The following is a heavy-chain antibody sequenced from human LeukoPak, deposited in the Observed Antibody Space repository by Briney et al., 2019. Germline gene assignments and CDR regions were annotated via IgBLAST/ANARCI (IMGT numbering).Heavy chain of an antibody. CDR3: ARTPEGDFWSGYYQFDY. J-gene: IGHJ4*02. CDR1: GFEFYEYP. CDR2: IKRDGSEK. V-gene: IGHV3-7*01. Sequence: GGSLSLSCVASGFEFYEYPMMWVRQAPGKALEWVANIKRDGSEKNYVDSVRGRFTISRDNRGNSVYLHLTSLRPEDTAVYYCARTPEGDFWSGYYQFDYWGQGTLVTVSS. D-gene: IGHD3-3*01.